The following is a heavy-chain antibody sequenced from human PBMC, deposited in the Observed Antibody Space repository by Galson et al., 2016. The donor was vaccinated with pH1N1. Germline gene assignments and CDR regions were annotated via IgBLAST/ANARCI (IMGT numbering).Heavy chain of an antibody. CDR1: GVTFSSYS. CDR2: IISSGATT. D-gene: IGHD6-6*01. V-gene: IGHV3-23*01. CDR3: ASRNLCIAARLSWFDP. Sequence: SLLLSCAAAGVTFSSYSLNSCRRDPGGGGVECSGIISSGATTYYYDSVTSRFTISRDNSKNMLSLQMNRVSVEDTALYYCASRNLCIAARLSWFDPWGQGNLVTVSS. J-gene: IGHJ5*02.